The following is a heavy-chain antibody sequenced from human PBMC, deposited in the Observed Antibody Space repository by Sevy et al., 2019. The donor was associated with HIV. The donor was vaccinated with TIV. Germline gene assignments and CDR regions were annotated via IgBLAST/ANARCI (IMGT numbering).Heavy chain of an antibody. J-gene: IGHJ4*02. V-gene: IGHV3-21*01. Sequence: GGSLRLSCAASGFTFSSYSMNWVRQAPGKGLEWVSSISSSSSYIYYADSVKGRFTISRDNAKNSLYLQMNSLRAEDTAVYYCARGIVAYYFDYWGQGTLVTVSS. CDR1: GFTFSSYS. CDR3: ARGIVAYYFDY. D-gene: IGHD5-12*01. CDR2: ISSSSSYI.